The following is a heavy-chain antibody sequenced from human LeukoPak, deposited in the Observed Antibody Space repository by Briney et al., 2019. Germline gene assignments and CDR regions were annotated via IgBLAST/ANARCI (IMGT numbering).Heavy chain of an antibody. J-gene: IGHJ4*02. CDR3: AKDSGSYYVSFDY. V-gene: IGHV3-66*01. D-gene: IGHD1-26*01. CDR2: IYSGGST. CDR1: GFTVSSNY. Sequence: PGGSLRLSCAASGFTVSSNYMSWVRQAPGKGLEWVSIIYSGGSTYYADSVRGRFTISRDNSKNTLYLQMNSLRAEDTAVYYCAKDSGSYYVSFDYWGQGTLVTVSS.